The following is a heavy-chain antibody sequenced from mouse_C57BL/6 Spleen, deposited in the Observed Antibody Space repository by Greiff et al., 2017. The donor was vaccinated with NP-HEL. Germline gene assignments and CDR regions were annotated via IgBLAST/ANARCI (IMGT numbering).Heavy chain of an antibody. V-gene: IGHV1-18*01. CDR2: INPNNGGT. CDR1: GYTFTDYN. J-gene: IGHJ1*03. D-gene: IGHD3-3*01. Sequence: EVKLVESGPELVKPGASVKIPCKASGYTFTDYNMDWVKQSHGKSLEWIGDINPNNGGTIYNQKFKGKATLTVDKSSSTAYMELRSLTSEDTAVYYCARIGPFIIDVWGTGTTVTVSS. CDR3: ARIGPFIIDV.